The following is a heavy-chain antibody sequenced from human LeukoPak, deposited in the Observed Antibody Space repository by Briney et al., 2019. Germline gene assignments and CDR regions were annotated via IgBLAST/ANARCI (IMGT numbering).Heavy chain of an antibody. CDR2: IYYSGST. Sequence: SETLSLTCTVSGGSISSYYWSWIRQPPGKGLEWIGYIYYSGSTNYNPSLKSRVTISVDTSKNQFSLKLSSVTAADTAVYYCARLKTGGFGDYYYGVDVWGQGTTVTVSS. CDR3: ARLKTGGFGDYYYGVDV. J-gene: IGHJ6*02. CDR1: GGSISSYY. D-gene: IGHD7-27*01. V-gene: IGHV4-59*08.